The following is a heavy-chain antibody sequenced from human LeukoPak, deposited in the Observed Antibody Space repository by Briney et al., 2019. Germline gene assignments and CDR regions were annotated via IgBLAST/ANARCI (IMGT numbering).Heavy chain of an antibody. D-gene: IGHD3-22*01. Sequence: GGSLRLSCAASGFTFSSYGMTWVRQAPGKGLEWVSYISSSSSTIYYADSVKGRFTISRDNAKNSLYLQLNSLRAEDTAVYYCARDHYDSSGYGYYFDSWGQGTLVTVSS. V-gene: IGHV3-48*01. CDR3: ARDHYDSSGYGYYFDS. CDR2: ISSSSSTI. J-gene: IGHJ4*02. CDR1: GFTFSSYG.